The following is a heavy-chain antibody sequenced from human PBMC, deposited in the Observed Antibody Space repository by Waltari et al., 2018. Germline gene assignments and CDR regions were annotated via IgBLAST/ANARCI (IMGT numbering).Heavy chain of an antibody. Sequence: QVQLVQSGAEVKQPGASVKVSCQSSAYTFTGYFMHWVRQAPGQGLEWMGWINPNSGATNYAQRFQGRVALTREKSISTVYMELNSLTYDDTAVYYCARVSGSGSYENDYWGQGILVTVS. D-gene: IGHD3-10*01. V-gene: IGHV1-2*02. CDR2: INPNSGAT. CDR3: ARVSGSGSYENDY. CDR1: AYTFTGYF. J-gene: IGHJ4*02.